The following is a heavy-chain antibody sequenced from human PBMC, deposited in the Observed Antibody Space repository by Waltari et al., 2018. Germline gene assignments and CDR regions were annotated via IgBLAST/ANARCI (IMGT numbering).Heavy chain of an antibody. CDR3: AREDGGDAFDI. V-gene: IGHV3-7*01. CDR2: IKGNGGEE. J-gene: IGHJ3*02. CDR1: GSAFSNSW. Sequence: EVQLVESGGALVQPGGSLRVSCAASGSAFSNSWLSGVRQAPGEGLEWVANIKGNGGEEYYVGSVKGRFTISRDNAKNSLYLQMNSLRAEDTALYYCAREDGGDAFDIWGQGTMVTVSS.